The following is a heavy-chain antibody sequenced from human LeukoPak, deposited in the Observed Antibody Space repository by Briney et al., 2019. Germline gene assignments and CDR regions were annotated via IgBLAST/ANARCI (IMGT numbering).Heavy chain of an antibody. V-gene: IGHV3-23*01. J-gene: IGHJ4*02. D-gene: IGHD6-19*01. CDR1: RFIFSTYS. CDR3: AKDAAAVTGRRAGFDY. CDR2: ISDGGTNT. Sequence: PAGSLRLSCAASRFIFSTYSMSWVRRAPGKGPEWVSSISDGGTNTYYADSVKGRFTISRDNSKNTLSLQMNNLRDEDTAVYYCAKDAAAVTGRRAGFDYWGQGTLVTVSS.